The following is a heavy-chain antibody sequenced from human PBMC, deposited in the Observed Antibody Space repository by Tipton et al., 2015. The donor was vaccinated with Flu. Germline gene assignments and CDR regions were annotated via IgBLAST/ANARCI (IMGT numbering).Heavy chain of an antibody. Sequence: SLRLSCAASGFAFRDYYMSWIRQAPGKGLEWVSYISFDGARIYYGDSVKGRFTVSRDNAKNSLYLQMNSLRPEDTALYFCARDRVPSSSMDYFFYTGMDVWGQGTTVTVSS. CDR1: GFAFRDYY. CDR2: ISFDGARI. D-gene: IGHD2-2*01. J-gene: IGHJ6*02. CDR3: ARDRVPSSSMDYFFYTGMDV. V-gene: IGHV3-11*01.